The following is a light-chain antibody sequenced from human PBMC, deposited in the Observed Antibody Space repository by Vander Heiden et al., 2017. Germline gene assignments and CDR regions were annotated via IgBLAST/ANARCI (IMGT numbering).Light chain of an antibody. Sequence: YELTQPPSASVSPRHTASITRSGDKLGDKYACWYRQKPGQSPVLVIYQDSKRPSGIPERFSGSNSGNTATLTISGTQAMDEADYYCQAWDSSLVVFGGGTKLTVL. CDR3: QAWDSSLVV. CDR1: KLGDKY. J-gene: IGLJ2*01. CDR2: QDS. V-gene: IGLV3-1*01.